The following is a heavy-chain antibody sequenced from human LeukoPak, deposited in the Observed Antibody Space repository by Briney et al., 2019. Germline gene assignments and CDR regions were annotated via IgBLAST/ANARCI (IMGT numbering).Heavy chain of an antibody. CDR2: VTSSGRTP. CDR1: GFTFITHA. CDR3: AKDRPNFYETSGAYYKPKGDF. Sequence: GGSLRLSCEASGFTFITHAMSWVRQAPEKGLEWVASVTSSGRTPYYADSVRGRFTISRDNSKNTLYLQMNSLRGEDTAVYYCAKDRPNFYETSGAYYKPKGDFWGQGSLVTVSS. J-gene: IGHJ4*02. D-gene: IGHD3-10*01. V-gene: IGHV3-23*01.